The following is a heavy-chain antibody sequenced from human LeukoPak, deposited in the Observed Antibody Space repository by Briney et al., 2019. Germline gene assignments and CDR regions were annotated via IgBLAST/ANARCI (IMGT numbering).Heavy chain of an antibody. CDR2: IYSGGST. CDR3: ARVQVAGTPKYFQH. J-gene: IGHJ1*01. D-gene: IGHD6-19*01. CDR1: GFTVSSNY. Sequence: PGGSLRLSCAASGFTVSSNYMSWVRQAPGKGLEWVSVIYSGGSTYYADSVKGRFTISRDNSKNTLYLQMNSLRAEDTAVYYCARVQVAGTPKYFQHWGQGTLVTVSS. V-gene: IGHV3-53*01.